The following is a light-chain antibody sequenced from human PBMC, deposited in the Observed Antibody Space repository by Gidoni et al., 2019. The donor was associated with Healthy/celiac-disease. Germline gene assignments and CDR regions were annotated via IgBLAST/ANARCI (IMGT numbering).Light chain of an antibody. Sequence: QSVLTQQPSASGTPGQTVTISGSGRRIIGRYTVHWYQHLPGTAPKLLIYAYNQRPSGVPDRFSGSESGTSASLAISGLQPEDEADYYCAAWDDSLDDRYVFGTGTKVTVL. V-gene: IGLV1-44*01. CDR2: AYN. CDR1: RIIGRYT. J-gene: IGLJ1*01. CDR3: AAWDDSLDDRYV.